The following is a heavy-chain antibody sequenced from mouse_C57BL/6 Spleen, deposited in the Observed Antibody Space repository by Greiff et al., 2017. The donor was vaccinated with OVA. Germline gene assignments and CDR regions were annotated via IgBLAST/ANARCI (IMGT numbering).Heavy chain of an antibody. J-gene: IGHJ2*01. CDR3: ARRGYDYDGGYYFDY. V-gene: IGHV1-52*01. Sequence: QVQLQQPGAELVRPGSSVKLSCKASGYTFTSYWMHWVKQRPIQGLEWIGNIDPSDSETHYNQKFKDKATLTVYKSASTAYMQLSSLTSEDSAVYYCARRGYDYDGGYYFDYWGQGTTLTVSS. CDR1: GYTFTSYW. D-gene: IGHD2-4*01. CDR2: IDPSDSET.